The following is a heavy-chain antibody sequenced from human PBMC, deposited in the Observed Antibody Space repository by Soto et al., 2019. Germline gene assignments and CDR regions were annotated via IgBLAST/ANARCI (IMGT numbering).Heavy chain of an antibody. CDR1: GYTFTGYY. J-gene: IGHJ5*02. D-gene: IGHD2-2*01. Sequence: QVQLVQSGAEVKKPGASVKVSCKASGYTFTGYYMHWVRQAPGQGLEWMGWINPNSGGTNYAQKFQGWVTRTRDTSISTAYMELSRLRSDDTAVYYCARGGSIVVVPAVLNWFDPWGQGTLVTVSS. V-gene: IGHV1-2*04. CDR2: INPNSGGT. CDR3: ARGGSIVVVPAVLNWFDP.